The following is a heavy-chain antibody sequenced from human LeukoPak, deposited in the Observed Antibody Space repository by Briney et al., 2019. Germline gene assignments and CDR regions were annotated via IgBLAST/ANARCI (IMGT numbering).Heavy chain of an antibody. D-gene: IGHD2-15*01. CDR3: ARQSCSGGSCYSGWFDP. CDR1: GYTFTGYY. J-gene: IGHJ5*02. V-gene: IGHV1-2*02. Sequence: ASVKVSCKASGYTFTGYYMHWVRQAPGQGLEWMGWINPNSGGTNYAQKFQGRVTMTTDTSISTAYMELSRLRSDDTAVYYGARQSCSGGSCYSGWFDPWGQGTLVTVSS. CDR2: INPNSGGT.